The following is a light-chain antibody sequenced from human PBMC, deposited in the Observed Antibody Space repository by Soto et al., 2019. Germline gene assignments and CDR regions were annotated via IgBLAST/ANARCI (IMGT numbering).Light chain of an antibody. Sequence: EIVLTQSPGTLSLSPGERATLSYRPGQSLSSSSLAWYQQNLGQAPRLLICGAGSRATGIPDRLTGGGSGTDFILTVSRLEPEYFAVYNCQQYGSSPPWAFGQGNKVEIK. V-gene: IGKV3-20*01. CDR1: QSLSSSS. J-gene: IGKJ1*01. CDR3: QQYGSSPPWA. CDR2: GAG.